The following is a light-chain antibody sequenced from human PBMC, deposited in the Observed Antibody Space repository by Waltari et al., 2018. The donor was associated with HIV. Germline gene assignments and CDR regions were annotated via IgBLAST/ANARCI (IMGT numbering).Light chain of an antibody. CDR3: QQFFSTLIT. Sequence: DLQMTQTPSSLSASVGDRVTITCRASRSIVTYLNWYQQKTGGAPKLLIYDASRLQSGVPSRFSASGSGTDFTLTISSLQPEDFATYYCQQFFSTLITFGQGTRLEI. CDR1: RSIVTY. V-gene: IGKV1-39*01. J-gene: IGKJ5*01. CDR2: DAS.